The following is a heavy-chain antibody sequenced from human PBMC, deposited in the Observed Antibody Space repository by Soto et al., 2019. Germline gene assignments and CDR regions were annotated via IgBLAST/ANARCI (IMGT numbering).Heavy chain of an antibody. CDR1: GGTLNSYA. V-gene: IGHV1-69*12. D-gene: IGHD1-26*01. CDR2: IIPIFGNT. J-gene: IGHJ6*02. CDR3: ASGTLTGSESNFYYYGMDV. Sequence: QVQLVQSGVEVKKPGSSVKVSCKASGGTLNSYAIDWVRQAPGQGLEWMGGIIPIFGNTYYAQRLQGRVKLTADESTLAAYMELSTLTSEDTAVYYCASGTLTGSESNFYYYGMDVWGQGTTAIVSS.